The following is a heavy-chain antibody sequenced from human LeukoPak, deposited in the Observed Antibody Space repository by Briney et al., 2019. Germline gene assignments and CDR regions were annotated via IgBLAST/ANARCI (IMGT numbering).Heavy chain of an antibody. CDR3: ARDGYSSSGGVDY. CDR1: GFTFSSYW. D-gene: IGHD6-6*01. V-gene: IGHV3-7*01. Sequence: GGSLRLSCAASGFTFSSYWMSWVRQAPGKGLEWVANIKQDGSEKYYVDSVKGRFTISRDNAKNSLYLQMNSLRAEDTAVYYCARDGYSSSGGVDYWGQGTLVTVSS. CDR2: IKQDGSEK. J-gene: IGHJ4*02.